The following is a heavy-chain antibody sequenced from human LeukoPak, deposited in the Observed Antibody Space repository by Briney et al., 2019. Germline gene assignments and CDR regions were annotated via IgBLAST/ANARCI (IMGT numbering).Heavy chain of an antibody. Sequence: GESLKISCQGSGYSFTSYWIGWVRQLPGKGLAWMGIIYPGDSHITYSPSFQGQVTISADKSISTAYLQWSSLKASDTAMYFCARQTYSSNWGLGYWGQGTLVTVSS. CDR2: IYPGDSHI. V-gene: IGHV5-51*01. J-gene: IGHJ4*02. CDR1: GYSFTSYW. D-gene: IGHD6-13*01. CDR3: ARQTYSSNWGLGY.